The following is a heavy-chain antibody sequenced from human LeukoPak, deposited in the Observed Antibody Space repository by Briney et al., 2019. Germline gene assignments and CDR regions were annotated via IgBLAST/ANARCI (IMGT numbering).Heavy chain of an antibody. CDR2: ISAYNGNT. J-gene: IGHJ6*03. Sequence: GASVKVSCKASGYTFTSYGISWVRQAPGQGLEWMGWISAYNGNTNYAQKLQGRVTMTTDTSTSTAYMELRSLRSDDTAVYYCAREGVLGPRAAGITSPLYYYYMDVWGKGTTVTVSS. CDR1: GYTFTSYG. CDR3: AREGVLGPRAAGITSPLYYYYMDV. V-gene: IGHV1-18*01. D-gene: IGHD6-19*01.